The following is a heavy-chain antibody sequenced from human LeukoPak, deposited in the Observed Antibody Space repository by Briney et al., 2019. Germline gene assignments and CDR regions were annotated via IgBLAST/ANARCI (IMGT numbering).Heavy chain of an antibody. CDR3: AKSPQEQQFFRFDS. D-gene: IGHD6-13*01. CDR2: ITGSGGST. V-gene: IGHV3-23*01. Sequence: GGSLILSCAASGSTFSNYAISWIRQAPGKGLEWVSAITGSGGSTFYADSVKGRFTISRDSSKNTPYLQMNSRRGEDNAVYYCAKSPQEQQFFRFDSWGQGTLVTVSS. J-gene: IGHJ4*02. CDR1: GSTFSNYA.